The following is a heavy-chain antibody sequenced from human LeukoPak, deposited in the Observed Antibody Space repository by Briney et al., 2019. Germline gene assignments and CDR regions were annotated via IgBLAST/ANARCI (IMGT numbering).Heavy chain of an antibody. D-gene: IGHD3-3*01. Sequence: SETLSLTCTVSGGSISSYYWSRIRQPAGKGLEWIGRIYTSGSTNYNPSLKSRVTMSVDTSKNQFSLKLSSVTAADTAVYYCARWGRLRFLEWLLDDAFDIWGQGTMVTVSS. CDR3: ARWGRLRFLEWLLDDAFDI. J-gene: IGHJ3*02. V-gene: IGHV4-4*07. CDR1: GGSISSYY. CDR2: IYTSGST.